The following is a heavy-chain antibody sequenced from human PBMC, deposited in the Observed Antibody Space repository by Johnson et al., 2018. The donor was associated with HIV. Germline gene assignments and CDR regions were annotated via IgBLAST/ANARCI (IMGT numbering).Heavy chain of an antibody. CDR3: ARERVAVTDGICYSGAFDV. J-gene: IGHJ3*01. Sequence: QVQLVESGGGVVQPGRSLRLSCAASGVTFSSHAMHWVRQAPGKGLDWVTVISYDGSNKYYADSVKGRFTISRDNSKNTLHLQMNSLRPEDTAVYYCARERVAVTDGICYSGAFDVWGQGTMVTVSS. CDR2: ISYDGSNK. D-gene: IGHD2-8*01. CDR1: GVTFSSHA. V-gene: IGHV3-30-3*01.